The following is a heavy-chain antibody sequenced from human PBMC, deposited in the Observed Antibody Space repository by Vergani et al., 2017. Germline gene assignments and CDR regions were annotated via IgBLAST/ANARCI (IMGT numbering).Heavy chain of an antibody. Sequence: EVQLLESGGNLVQPGGSLRLSCAASGFTFTNFAMTWVRQAPGEGLEWVSGISGSGGFTYYADSVKGRFTISRDNSKNTMFLQMNNLRAEDTAVYYCEKDNDAGYYDSSGYCDYWGQGTLVTVSS. D-gene: IGHD3-22*01. V-gene: IGHV3-23*01. CDR2: ISGSGGFT. CDR3: EKDNDAGYYDSSGYCDY. J-gene: IGHJ4*02. CDR1: GFTFTNFA.